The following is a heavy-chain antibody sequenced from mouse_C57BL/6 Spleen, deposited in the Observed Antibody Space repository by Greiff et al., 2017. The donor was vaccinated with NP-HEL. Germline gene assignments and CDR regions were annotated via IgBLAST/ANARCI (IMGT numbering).Heavy chain of an antibody. CDR3: ARWDDGYYDY. CDR2: IHPNSGST. D-gene: IGHD2-3*01. V-gene: IGHV1-64*01. Sequence: LQQPGAELVKPGASVKLSCKASGYTFTSYWMHWVKQRPGQGLEWIGMIHPNSGSTNYNEKFKSKATLTVDKSSSTAYMQLSSLTSEDSAVYYCARWDDGYYDYWGQGTTLTVSS. J-gene: IGHJ2*01. CDR1: GYTFTSYW.